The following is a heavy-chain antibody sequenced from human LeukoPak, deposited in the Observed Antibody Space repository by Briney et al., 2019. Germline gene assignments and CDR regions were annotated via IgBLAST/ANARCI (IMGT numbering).Heavy chain of an antibody. V-gene: IGHV3-23*01. D-gene: IGHD3-3*01. J-gene: IGHJ4*02. CDR2: ISGSGGST. CDR1: GFTFSSYA. Sequence: GSLRLSCAASGFTFSSYAMSWVRQAPGKGLEWVSAISGSGGSTYYADSVKGRFTISRGNSKNTLYLQMNSLRAEDTAVYYCAKFKGDFWSGTFDYWGQGTLVTVSS. CDR3: AKFKGDFWSGTFDY.